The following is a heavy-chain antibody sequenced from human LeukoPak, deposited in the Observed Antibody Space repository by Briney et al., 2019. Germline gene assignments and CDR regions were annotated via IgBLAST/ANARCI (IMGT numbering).Heavy chain of an antibody. CDR3: ARASLSDYGDYYYYGMDV. J-gene: IGHJ6*02. V-gene: IGHV3-21*01. CDR2: ISSSSSYI. Sequence: GGSLRLSCAASGFTFSSYSMNWVRQAPGKGLEWVSSISSSSSYIYYADSVEGRFTISRDNAKNSLYLQMTSLRAEDTAVYYCARASLSDYGDYYYYGMDVWGQGTTVTVSS. D-gene: IGHD4-17*01. CDR1: GFTFSSYS.